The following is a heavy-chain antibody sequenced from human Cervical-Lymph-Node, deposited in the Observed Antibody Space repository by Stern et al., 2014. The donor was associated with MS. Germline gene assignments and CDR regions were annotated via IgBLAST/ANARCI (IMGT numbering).Heavy chain of an antibody. CDR1: GGSISTNNW. D-gene: IGHD3-16*01. CDR2: IYTSGST. V-gene: IGHV4-4*02. CDR3: ARLYCPTIDCFGGVWFDP. Sequence: VQLVESGPGLVKPSGTLSLTCAVSGGSISTNNWGRWVRQPPGKGLEWNGEIYTSGSTNYNPSLKSRVPISLDKSKNQFSLNLSFVTAADTAVYYCARLYCPTIDCFGGVWFDPWGQGTLVTVSS. J-gene: IGHJ5*02.